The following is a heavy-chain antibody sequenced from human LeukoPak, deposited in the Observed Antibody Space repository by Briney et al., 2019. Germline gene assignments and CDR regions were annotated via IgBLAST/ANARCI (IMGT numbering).Heavy chain of an antibody. J-gene: IGHJ4*02. Sequence: VGSLRLSCAASGFTLSANAMSWVRDAPGEGVGWVSLIYAGGAISASYAASVRGRFTGSRHDSKNTLDLHMSGLSVDDTPVYYCRRRGPGIPPRWGQRTLVTV. V-gene: IGHV3-53*04. CDR3: RRRGPGIPPR. CDR1: GFTLSANA. D-gene: IGHD1-26*01. CDR2: IYAGGAISA.